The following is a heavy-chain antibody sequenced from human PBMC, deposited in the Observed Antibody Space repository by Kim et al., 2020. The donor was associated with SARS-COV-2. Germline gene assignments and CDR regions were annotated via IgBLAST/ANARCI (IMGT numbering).Heavy chain of an antibody. D-gene: IGHD1-26*01. V-gene: IGHV3-23*01. CDR3: AKDPHASVVGATFDY. Sequence: GGSLRLSCAASGFTFSSYAMSWVRQAPGKGLEWVSSISSNGAGTYYADSVKGRFTISRDNSKNTLYLQMNSLRAEDTAVYYCAKDPHASVVGATFDYWGQGTLVTVSS. CDR2: ISSNGAGT. J-gene: IGHJ4*02. CDR1: GFTFSSYA.